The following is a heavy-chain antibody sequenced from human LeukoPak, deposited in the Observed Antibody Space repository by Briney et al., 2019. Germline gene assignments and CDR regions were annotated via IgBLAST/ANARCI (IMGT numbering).Heavy chain of an antibody. CDR3: AKESTGSTVFDY. V-gene: IGHV3-23*01. J-gene: IGHJ4*02. CDR1: GFIFSTFA. CDR2: VSGSGAST. Sequence: GGSLRLSCAASGFIFSTFAISWVRQAPGKGLEWVSAVSGSGASTYYADSVKGRFTISRDNSKNTPYLQMNSLRPEDTAVYYCAKESTGSTVFDYWGQGALVTVSS. D-gene: IGHD1-1*01.